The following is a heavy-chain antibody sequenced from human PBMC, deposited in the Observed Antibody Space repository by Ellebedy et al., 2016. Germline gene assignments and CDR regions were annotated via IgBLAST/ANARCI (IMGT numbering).Heavy chain of an antibody. J-gene: IGHJ4*02. Sequence: ETLSLTCAASGFTFSSYAMSWVRQAPGKGLEWVSAISGSGGSTYYADSVKGRFTISRDNSKNTLYLQMNSLRAEDTAVYYCAKDRDIVVVVAALFDYWGQGTLVTVSS. CDR2: ISGSGGST. V-gene: IGHV3-23*01. D-gene: IGHD2-15*01. CDR3: AKDRDIVVVVAALFDY. CDR1: GFTFSSYA.